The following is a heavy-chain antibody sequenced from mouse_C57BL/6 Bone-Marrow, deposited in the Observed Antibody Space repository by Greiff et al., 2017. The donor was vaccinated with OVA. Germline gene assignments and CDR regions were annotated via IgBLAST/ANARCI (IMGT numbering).Heavy chain of an antibody. CDR2: IDPSDSYT. V-gene: IGHV1-50*01. Sequence: QVQLKQPGAELVKPGASVKLSCKASGYTFTSYWMQWVKQRPGQGLEWIGEIDPSDSYTNYNQKFKGKATLTVDTSSSTAYMHLSSLTSEDSAVYYCASAVFAYWGQGTLVTVSA. J-gene: IGHJ3*01. CDR1: GYTFTSYW. CDR3: ASAVFAY.